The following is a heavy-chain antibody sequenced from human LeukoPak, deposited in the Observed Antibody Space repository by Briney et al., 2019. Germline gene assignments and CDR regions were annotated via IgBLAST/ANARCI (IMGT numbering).Heavy chain of an antibody. Sequence: GGSLKLSCAASGFTFSASAMNWVRQASGKGLEWVGRIRSKADHYATSYAASVRGRFTISIDDSQNTAYLQMNSLKTEDTALYYCTTTYSGSPVDYWGQGILVTVSS. D-gene: IGHD5-12*01. CDR1: GFTFSASA. V-gene: IGHV3-73*01. CDR3: TTTYSGSPVDY. CDR2: IRSKADHYAT. J-gene: IGHJ4*02.